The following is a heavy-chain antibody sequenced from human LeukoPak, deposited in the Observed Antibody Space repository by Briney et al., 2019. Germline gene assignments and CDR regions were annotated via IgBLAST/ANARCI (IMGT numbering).Heavy chain of an antibody. CDR3: ARVGDYWYFDL. J-gene: IGHJ2*01. D-gene: IGHD2-21*01. V-gene: IGHV4-4*02. Sequence: SGTLSLTCAVSGGSISSSNWWSWVRQPPGKGLEWIGEIYHSGSTNYNPSLKSRVTISVDTSKNQFSLKLSSVTAADTGVYYCARVGDYWYFDLWGRGTLVTVSS. CDR1: GGSISSSNW. CDR2: IYHSGST.